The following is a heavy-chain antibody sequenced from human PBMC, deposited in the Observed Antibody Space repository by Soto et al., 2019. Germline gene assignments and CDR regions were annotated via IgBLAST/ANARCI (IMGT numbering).Heavy chain of an antibody. CDR2: INGDGSTA. D-gene: IGHD5-12*01. CDR1: GFNFNFYW. V-gene: IGHV3-74*01. Sequence: GGSLRLSCAASGFNFNFYWMHWVRQAPGKGLVWVSRINGDGSTADYADSVKGRFTISRDNAKNTLFLQMDSLRVEDTAVYYCVRDSPTNLEDADTVASWFDPWGQGT. CDR3: VRDSPTNLEDADTVASWFDP. J-gene: IGHJ5*02.